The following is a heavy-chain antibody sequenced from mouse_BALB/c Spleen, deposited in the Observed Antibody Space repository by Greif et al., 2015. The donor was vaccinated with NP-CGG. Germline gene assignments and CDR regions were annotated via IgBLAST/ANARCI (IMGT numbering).Heavy chain of an antibody. Sequence: VQLQQSGPGLVAPSQSLSITCTISGFSLTSYGVHWVRQPPGKGLEWLVVIWSDGSTTYNSALKSRLSISKDNSKSQVFLKMNSLQTDDTAMYYCARQYDYDWAWFAYWGQGTLVTVSA. CDR3: ARQYDYDWAWFAY. J-gene: IGHJ3*01. CDR2: IWSDGST. D-gene: IGHD2-4*01. CDR1: GFSLTSYG. V-gene: IGHV2-6-1*01.